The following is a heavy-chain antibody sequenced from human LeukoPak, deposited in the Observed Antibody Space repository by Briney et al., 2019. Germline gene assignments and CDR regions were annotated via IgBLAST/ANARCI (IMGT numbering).Heavy chain of an antibody. CDR3: AKVSYDRSGRTYSFDS. D-gene: IGHD3-22*01. Sequence: PGGSLRLSCAVSGFTFNNHAMSWVRQAPGKGLESGSFLTSSGGSNFYGDSVKGRFTISRDNSNNTLYLQMNILRAEDTAVYYCAKVSYDRSGRTYSFDSWGQGTLVTVSS. J-gene: IGHJ4*02. CDR2: LTSSGGSN. V-gene: IGHV3-23*01. CDR1: GFTFNNHA.